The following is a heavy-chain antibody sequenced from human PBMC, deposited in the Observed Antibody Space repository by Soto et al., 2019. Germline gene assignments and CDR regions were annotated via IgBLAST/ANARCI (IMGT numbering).Heavy chain of an antibody. CDR3: ARCLYYYYSRAVFFDY. D-gene: IGHD3-22*01. CDR2: IDRGGRN. CDR1: DYSISGGYY. J-gene: IGHJ4*02. V-gene: IGHV4-38-2*01. Sequence: PSETLSLTCAVSDYSISGGYYWGWIRQPPGKGLEWIGSIDRGGRNYYNPSLKSRLAISVDTSKNQFSLRLNSVTAADTAVYYCARCLYYYYSRAVFFDYWGQGTLVTVSS.